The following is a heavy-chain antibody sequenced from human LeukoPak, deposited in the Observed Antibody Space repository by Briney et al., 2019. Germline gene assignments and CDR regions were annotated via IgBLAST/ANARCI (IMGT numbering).Heavy chain of an antibody. D-gene: IGHD3-10*01. CDR2: IGTAGDT. Sequence: PGGSLRLSCAASGFTFSSYDMHWVRQATGKGLEWVSAIGTAGDTYYPGSVKGRFTISRENAKNSLYLQMNSLRAGDTAVYYCARVGGSGGSDAFDIWGQGTMVTVSS. CDR3: ARVGGSGGSDAFDI. CDR1: GFTFSSYD. V-gene: IGHV3-13*01. J-gene: IGHJ3*02.